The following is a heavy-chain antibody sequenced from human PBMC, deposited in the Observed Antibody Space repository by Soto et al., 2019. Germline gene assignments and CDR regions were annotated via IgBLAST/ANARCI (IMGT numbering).Heavy chain of an antibody. D-gene: IGHD3-22*01. CDR3: ARDSVGSYYYDSSENEGYYGMDV. CDR2: ISSSSSTI. J-gene: IGHJ6*02. CDR1: GFTFSSYS. V-gene: IGHV3-48*02. Sequence: GGSLRLSCAASGFTFSSYSMNWVRQAPGKGLEWVSYISSSSSTIYYADSVKGRFTISRDNAKNSLYLPMNSLRDEDTAVYYCARDSVGSYYYDSSENEGYYGMDVWGQGTTVTVSS.